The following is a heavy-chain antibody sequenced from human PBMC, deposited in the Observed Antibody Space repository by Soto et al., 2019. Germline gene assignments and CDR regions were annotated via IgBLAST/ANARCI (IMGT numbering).Heavy chain of an antibody. Sequence: SVKVSCKVSGFTFTDSAVQWVRQARGQGLEWIGWIVVGSGNTNYAQKFQERATITRDMSTSTAYMELSSLRSDDTAVYYCAREDRDRETGLVPAAIDGMDVWGQGTTVTVSS. CDR1: GFTFTDSA. J-gene: IGHJ6*02. V-gene: IGHV1-58*01. CDR3: AREDRDRETGLVPAAIDGMDV. D-gene: IGHD2-2*01. CDR2: IVVGSGNT.